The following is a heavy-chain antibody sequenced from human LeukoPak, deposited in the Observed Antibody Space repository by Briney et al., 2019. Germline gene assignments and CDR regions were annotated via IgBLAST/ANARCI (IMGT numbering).Heavy chain of an antibody. CDR1: GFTVSSNY. Sequence: PGGSLRLSCAASGFTVSSNYMSWVRQAPGKGLEWVSVIYSGGSTYYADSVKGRFTISRDNSKNTLYLQMNSLRAEDTAVYYCARDPRGYSYGDFDYWGQEPWSPSPQ. CDR2: IYSGGST. V-gene: IGHV3-53*01. D-gene: IGHD5-18*01. J-gene: IGHJ4*01. CDR3: ARDPRGYSYGDFDY.